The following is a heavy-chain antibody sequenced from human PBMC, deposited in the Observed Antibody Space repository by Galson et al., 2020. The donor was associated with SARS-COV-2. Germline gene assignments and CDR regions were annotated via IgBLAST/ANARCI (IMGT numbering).Heavy chain of an antibody. CDR2: SYYSGST. J-gene: IGHJ4*02. CDR1: GGSVRRSSYY. CDR3: ARQVRYYDSRVDS. V-gene: IGHV4-39*01. Sequence: ETLSLTCTVSGGSVRRSSYYWGWIRQPPGKGLEWIGSSYYSGSTYYNAALKSRVTISVDTSNNQFSLHLKSVTAADTATYYCARQVRYYDSRVDSWGQGTLVTVSS. D-gene: IGHD3-16*01.